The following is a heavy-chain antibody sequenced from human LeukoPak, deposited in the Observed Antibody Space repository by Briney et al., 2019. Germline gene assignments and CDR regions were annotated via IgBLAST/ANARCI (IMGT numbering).Heavy chain of an antibody. D-gene: IGHD2-2*01. V-gene: IGHV4-39*07. CDR3: ARGYQLLWGGWFDP. CDR2: INHSEST. J-gene: IGHJ5*02. Sequence: SETLSLTCTVSGGSISSSSYYWSWIRQPPGKGLEWIGEINHSESTNYNPSLKSRVTISVDTSKNQFSLKLSSVIAADTAVYYCARGYQLLWGGWFDPWGQGTLVTVSS. CDR1: GGSISSSSYY.